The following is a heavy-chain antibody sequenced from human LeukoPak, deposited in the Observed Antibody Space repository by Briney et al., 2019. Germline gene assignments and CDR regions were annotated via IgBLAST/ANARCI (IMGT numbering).Heavy chain of an antibody. Sequence: GGSLRLSCAASGFTFSSYAMSWVRQTPGKGLEWVSGISSGSSGGVTYYADYVKGRFTISRDNSKNTLYLQMDSLRAEDSAVFYCAKGGWGVPTARGLDYWGQGTLVTVS. CDR2: ISSGSSGGVT. CDR1: GFTFSSYA. J-gene: IGHJ4*02. D-gene: IGHD2-2*01. V-gene: IGHV3-23*01. CDR3: AKGGWGVPTARGLDY.